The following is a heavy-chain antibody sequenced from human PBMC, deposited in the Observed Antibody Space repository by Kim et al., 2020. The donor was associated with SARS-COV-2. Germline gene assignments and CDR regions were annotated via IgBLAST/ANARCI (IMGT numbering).Heavy chain of an antibody. J-gene: IGHJ6*03. V-gene: IGHV4-39*01. D-gene: IGHD3-3*01. CDR3: ARVRFLEWLSSLMYYYYMDV. CDR1: GGSISSSSYY. CDR2: IYYSGST. Sequence: SETLSLTCTVSGGSISSSSYYWGWIRQPPGKGLEWIGSIYYSGSTYYNPSLKSRVTISVDTSKNQFSLKLSSVTAADTAVYYCARVRFLEWLSSLMYYYYMDVWGKGTTVTVSS.